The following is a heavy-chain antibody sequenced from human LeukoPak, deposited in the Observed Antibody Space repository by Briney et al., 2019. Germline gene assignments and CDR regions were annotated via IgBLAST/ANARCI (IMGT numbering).Heavy chain of an antibody. CDR1: GFTFGSFA. D-gene: IGHD3-16*01. Sequence: PGGSLRLSCAASGFTFGSFAMTRARQAPGKGLEWVSSLGDSGTSTYYAVSVKGRFTISRDNSKDTLYLQMNSLRAEDTAVYYCAGDRYPYDSPYYFDYWGQGTLVTVSS. V-gene: IGHV3-23*01. J-gene: IGHJ4*02. CDR3: AGDRYPYDSPYYFDY. CDR2: LGDSGTST.